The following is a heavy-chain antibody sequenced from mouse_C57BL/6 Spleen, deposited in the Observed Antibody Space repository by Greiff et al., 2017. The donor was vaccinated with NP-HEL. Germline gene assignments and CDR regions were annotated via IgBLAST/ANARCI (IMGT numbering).Heavy chain of an antibody. CDR3: TRRYYGSSLYYAMDY. D-gene: IGHD1-1*01. Sequence: VQLQESGAELVRPGASVTLSCKASGYTFTDYEMHWVKQTPVHGLEWIGAIDPETGGTAYNQKFKGKAILTADKSSSTAYMELRSLASEDSAVYYCTRRYYGSSLYYAMDYWGQGTSVTVSS. V-gene: IGHV1-15*01. CDR2: IDPETGGT. CDR1: GYTFTDYE. J-gene: IGHJ4*01.